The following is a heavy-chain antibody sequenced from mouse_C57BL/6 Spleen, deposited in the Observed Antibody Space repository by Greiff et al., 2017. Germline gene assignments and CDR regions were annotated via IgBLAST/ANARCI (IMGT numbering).Heavy chain of an antibody. D-gene: IGHD1-1*01. CDR3: TTDYYGSSLRGFAY. J-gene: IGHJ3*01. Sequence: VHVKQSGAELVRPGASVKLSCTASGFNIKDDYMHWVKQRPEQGLEWIGWIDPENGDTEYASKFQGKATITADTSSNTAYLQLSSLTSEDTAVYYCTTDYYGSSLRGFAYWGQGTLVTVSA. CDR2: IDPENGDT. CDR1: GFNIKDDY. V-gene: IGHV14-4*01.